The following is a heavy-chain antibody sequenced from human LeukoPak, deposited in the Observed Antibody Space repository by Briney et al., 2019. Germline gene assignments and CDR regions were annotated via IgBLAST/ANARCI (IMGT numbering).Heavy chain of an antibody. CDR2: IHPNSGGT. J-gene: IGHJ4*02. CDR1: GYTLIDYY. Sequence: ASVKVSCKASGYTLIDYYMHWVRQAPGQGLEWMGLIHPNSGGTIYAQKFQGRVTMTRDTSISTAYMELSRLRSDDTAVYYCARVGVNDFGADFDYWGQGTLVTVSS. V-gene: IGHV1-2*02. D-gene: IGHD3-3*01. CDR3: ARVGVNDFGADFDY.